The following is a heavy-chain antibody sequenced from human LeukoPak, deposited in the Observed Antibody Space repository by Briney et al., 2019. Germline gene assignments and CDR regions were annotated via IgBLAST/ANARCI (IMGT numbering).Heavy chain of an antibody. D-gene: IGHD3-22*01. Sequence: GGSLRLSCAASGFTFSSYSMNWGRQAPGKGLEWVSYISSSSSTIYYADSVKDRFTISRDNAKNSLYLQMNSLRDEDTAVYYCARDRHYYDSSGSHDYWGQGTLVTVFS. CDR3: ARDRHYYDSSGSHDY. CDR2: ISSSSSTI. CDR1: GFTFSSYS. V-gene: IGHV3-48*02. J-gene: IGHJ4*02.